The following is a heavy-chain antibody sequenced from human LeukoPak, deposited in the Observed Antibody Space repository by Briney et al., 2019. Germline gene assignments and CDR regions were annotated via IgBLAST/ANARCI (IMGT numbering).Heavy chain of an antibody. J-gene: IGHJ3*01. CDR3: ARLACSSTSCLYPDAFDV. V-gene: IGHV4-39*01. CDR1: GGSLSSSNSY. D-gene: IGHD2-2*01. CDR2: IYYSGSS. Sequence: PSETLSLTCTVSGGSLSSSNSYWGWIRQPPGKGLEWIGNIYYSGSSYYNASLKSRVTISVDTSKNQFSLKLTSVTATDTAVYYCARLACSSTSCLYPDAFDVWGRGTLVTVSS.